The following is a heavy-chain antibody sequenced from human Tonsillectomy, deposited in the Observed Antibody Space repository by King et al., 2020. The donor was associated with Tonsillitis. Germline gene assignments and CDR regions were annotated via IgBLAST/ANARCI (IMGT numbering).Heavy chain of an antibody. CDR1: GGSISSYY. Sequence: QLQESGPGLVKPSETLSLTCTVSGGSISSYYWSWIRQPPGKGLEWIGYIYYSGSTNYNPSLKSRVTISVDTSKNLFSLKLSSVTAADTAVYYCARDLRSSSWSWFDYWGQGTLVTVSS. V-gene: IGHV4-59*01. CDR2: IYYSGST. J-gene: IGHJ4*02. D-gene: IGHD6-13*01. CDR3: ARDLRSSSWSWFDY.